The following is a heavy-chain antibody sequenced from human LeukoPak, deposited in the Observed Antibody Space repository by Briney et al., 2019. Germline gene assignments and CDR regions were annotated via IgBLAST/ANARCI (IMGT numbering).Heavy chain of an antibody. CDR2: ISGSGGST. V-gene: IGHV3-23*01. Sequence: GGSLRLSCAASGFTFSSYAMSWVRQAPGKGLEWVSAISGSGGSTYYADSVKGRFTISRDNSKNTLYLQMNSLRAEDTAVYYCARTHYDILTGYDYWGQGTLVTVSS. J-gene: IGHJ4*02. CDR1: GFTFSSYA. CDR3: ARTHYDILTGYDY. D-gene: IGHD3-9*01.